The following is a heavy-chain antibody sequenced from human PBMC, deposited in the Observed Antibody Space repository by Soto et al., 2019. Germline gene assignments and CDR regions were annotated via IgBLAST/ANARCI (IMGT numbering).Heavy chain of an antibody. Sequence: ASVKVSCKASGYTFTGFAMHWVRQAPGQRLEWMGWINAGTGNTKYSQKFQGRVSITRDTSASTAYMELRSLRSDDTAVYYCARDAAVGLFDYWGQGTLVTVSS. J-gene: IGHJ4*02. CDR1: GYTFTGFA. CDR2: INAGTGNT. V-gene: IGHV1-3*01. CDR3: ARDAAVGLFDY. D-gene: IGHD1-26*01.